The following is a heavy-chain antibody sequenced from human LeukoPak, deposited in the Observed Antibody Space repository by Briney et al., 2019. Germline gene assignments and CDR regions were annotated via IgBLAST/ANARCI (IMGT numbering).Heavy chain of an antibody. D-gene: IGHD4-17*01. CDR2: INHSGYT. J-gene: IGHJ4*02. CDR3: TRMTTGHDY. CDR1: GASFNNYY. V-gene: IGHV4-34*01. Sequence: SSETLSLTCAVSGASFNNYYWSWVRQTPGKGLEWIGEINHSGYTNDSPSLKSRVTLSIDTSRKQFSLNLRSVTVADTGIYYCTRMTTGHDYWGQGTLVTVSS.